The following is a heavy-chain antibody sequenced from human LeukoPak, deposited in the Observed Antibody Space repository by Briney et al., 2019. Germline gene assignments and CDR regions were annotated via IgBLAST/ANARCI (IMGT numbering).Heavy chain of an antibody. J-gene: IGHJ4*02. D-gene: IGHD3-10*01. CDR3: ASRDYYGSGTYYNPLHY. CDR2: IKQDGSEK. Sequence: GGSLRLSCAASGFIFSNYYVTWVRQAPGKGLEWVANIKQDGSEKYYVDSVKGRFTISRDNAKNSLYLQMNSLRAEDTAVYYCASRDYYGSGTYYNPLHYWGQGTLVTVSS. V-gene: IGHV3-7*03. CDR1: GFIFSNYY.